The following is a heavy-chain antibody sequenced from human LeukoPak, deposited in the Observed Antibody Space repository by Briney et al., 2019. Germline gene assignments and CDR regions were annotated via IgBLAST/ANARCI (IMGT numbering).Heavy chain of an antibody. D-gene: IGHD2-2*01. CDR3: ARDGAYIVVVPAGDAFDI. Sequence: ASVKVSCKASGYTFTGYYMHWVRQAPGQGLEWMGWINPNSGGTNYAQKFQGWVTMTRDTSISTAYMELSRLRSDDTAVYYCARDGAYIVVVPAGDAFDIWGQGTMVTVSS. CDR1: GYTFTGYY. CDR2: INPNSGGT. J-gene: IGHJ3*02. V-gene: IGHV1-2*04.